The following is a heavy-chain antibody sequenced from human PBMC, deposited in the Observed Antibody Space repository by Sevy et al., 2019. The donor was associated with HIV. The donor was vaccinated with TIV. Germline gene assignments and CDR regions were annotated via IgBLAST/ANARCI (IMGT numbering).Heavy chain of an antibody. D-gene: IGHD3-16*02. CDR1: GFRFSSYG. J-gene: IGHJ3*02. V-gene: IGHV3-30*02. Sequence: GGSLRLSCAASGFRFSSYGMNWVRQAPGKGLEWVAFLPYDGSKEDFTASVKGRFTISRDNSKNMLYLQMNSLRPEDTAVYYCTKDMVTFGGIIANSPGGFDIWGQGTMVTVSS. CDR3: TKDMVTFGGIIANSPGGFDI. CDR2: LPYDGSKE.